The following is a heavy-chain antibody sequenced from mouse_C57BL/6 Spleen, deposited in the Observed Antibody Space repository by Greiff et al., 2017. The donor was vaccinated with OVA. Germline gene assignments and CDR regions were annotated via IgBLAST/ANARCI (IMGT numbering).Heavy chain of an antibody. V-gene: IGHV5-6*01. CDR1: GFTFSSYG. CDR2: ISSGGSYT. CDR3: ARHLTTPYFDV. D-gene: IGHD1-1*01. Sequence: EVHLVESGGDLVKPGGSLKLSCAASGFTFSSYGMSWVRQTPDKRLEWVANISSGGSYTSYQEKVQGRFTFSGANAKNTLYLQMSSLKSEDTAMYYSARHLTTPYFDVWGTGTTVTVSS. J-gene: IGHJ1*03.